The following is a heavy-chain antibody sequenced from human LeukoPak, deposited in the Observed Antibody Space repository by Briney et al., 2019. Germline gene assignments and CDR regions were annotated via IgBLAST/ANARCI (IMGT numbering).Heavy chain of an antibody. CDR1: GFTFSSYS. D-gene: IGHD3-9*01. Sequence: GGSLRLSCEVSGFTFSSYSMNWVRQAPGKGLEWLSFINSASSYIDYADSVKGRFSISRDNVKNSPHLQMNSPRDEDTAVYYCARGHGDGAWLIDYWGQGTLVTISS. V-gene: IGHV3-48*02. CDR2: INSASSYI. J-gene: IGHJ4*02. CDR3: ARGHGDGAWLIDY.